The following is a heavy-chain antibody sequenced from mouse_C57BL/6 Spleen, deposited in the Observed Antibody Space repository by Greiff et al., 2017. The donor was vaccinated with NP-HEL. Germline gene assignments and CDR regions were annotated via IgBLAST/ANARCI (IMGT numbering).Heavy chain of an antibody. CDR2: IDPGTGGT. Sequence: QVQLQQSGAELVRPGASVTLSCKASGYTFTGYEMHWVKQTPVHGLEWIGDIDPGTGGTDYNEKFKGKAILTADKSSSTAYMELRSLTSEDSAVYYCTTNSNTWFAYWGQGTLVTVSA. J-gene: IGHJ3*01. D-gene: IGHD2-5*01. CDR1: GYTFTGYE. V-gene: IGHV1-15*01. CDR3: TTNSNTWFAY.